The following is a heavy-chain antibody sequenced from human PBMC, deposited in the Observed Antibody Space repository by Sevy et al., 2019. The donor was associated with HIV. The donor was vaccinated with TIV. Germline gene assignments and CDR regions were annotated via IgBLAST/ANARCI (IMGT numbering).Heavy chain of an antibody. Sequence: GGSLRLSCTTSGFTFDDYAMSWFRQAPGKGLEWVAFIRRNCYEAYGGTTDYGASVKGRFIISRDDSKSIAYLQMSSLKTEDTAVYYCTRGLATADTPEYYFDYWGQGTLVTVSS. CDR3: TRGLATADTPEYYFDY. D-gene: IGHD5-12*01. CDR1: GFTFDDYA. V-gene: IGHV3-49*03. CDR2: IRRNCYEAYGGTT. J-gene: IGHJ4*02.